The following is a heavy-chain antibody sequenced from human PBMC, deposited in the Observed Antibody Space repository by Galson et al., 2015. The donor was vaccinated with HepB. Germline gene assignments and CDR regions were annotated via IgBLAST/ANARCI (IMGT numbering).Heavy chain of an antibody. D-gene: IGHD3-10*01. Sequence: SLRLSCAASGFTFTNHDMHWVRQAPGKGPEWEAVIWYDGSNQYYEDSVKGRLTISRDNSKNTLYLQMNSLRAEDTAVYYCARGVRGWRLGSYYYGMDVWGQGTTVTVSS. CDR3: ARGVRGWRLGSYYYGMDV. CDR1: GFTFTNHD. J-gene: IGHJ6*02. CDR2: IWYDGSNQ. V-gene: IGHV3-33*01.